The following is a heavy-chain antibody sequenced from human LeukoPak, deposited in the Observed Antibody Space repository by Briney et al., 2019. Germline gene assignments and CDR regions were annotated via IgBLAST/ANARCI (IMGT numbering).Heavy chain of an antibody. J-gene: IGHJ4*02. V-gene: IGHV3-23*01. CDR2: ISGSGGST. Sequence: PGGSLSLSCAASGFTFSSYAMSWVRQAPGKGLEWVSAISGSGGSTYYADSVKGRFTISRDNSKNTLYLQMNSLRAEDTAVYYCAKLSGDSSGYYYGGYFDYWGQGTLVTVSS. D-gene: IGHD3-22*01. CDR1: GFTFSSYA. CDR3: AKLSGDSSGYYYGGYFDY.